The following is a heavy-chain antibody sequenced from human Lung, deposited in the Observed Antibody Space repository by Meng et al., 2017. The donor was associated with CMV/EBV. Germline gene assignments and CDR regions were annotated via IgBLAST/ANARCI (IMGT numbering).Heavy chain of an antibody. J-gene: IGHJ6*02. CDR3: ARVRSRGMDV. V-gene: IGHV1-2*02. CDR1: GYTFTGYY. CDR2: INPNSGGT. D-gene: IGHD3-16*01. Sequence: SVXVSCMASGYTFTGYYMHWVRQAPGQGLEWMGWINPNSGGTNYAQKFQGRVTMARDTSISTAYMELCRLRSDATAVYYCARVRSRGMDVWAQGTTVTVSS.